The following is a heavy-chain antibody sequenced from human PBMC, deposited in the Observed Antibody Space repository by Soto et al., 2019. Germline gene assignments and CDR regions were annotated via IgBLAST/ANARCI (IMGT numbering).Heavy chain of an antibody. V-gene: IGHV4-4*02. CDR1: GGSISSSNW. CDR2: IYHSGST. CDR3: ARDPRTPRGYSYGDYYYYGMDV. J-gene: IGHJ6*02. Sequence: PSETLSLTCAVSGGSISSSNWWSWVRQPPGKGLEWIGEIYHSGSTNYNPSLKSRVTISVDKSKNQFSLKLSSVTAADTAVYYCARDPRTPRGYSYGDYYYYGMDVWGQGTTVTVSS. D-gene: IGHD5-18*01.